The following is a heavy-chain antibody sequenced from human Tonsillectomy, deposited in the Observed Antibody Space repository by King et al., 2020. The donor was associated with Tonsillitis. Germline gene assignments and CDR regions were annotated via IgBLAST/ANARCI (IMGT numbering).Heavy chain of an antibody. CDR1: GFTFSSYA. J-gene: IGHJ6*02. CDR3: AKAKGGYYYDSSGYSPFYYYGMDV. V-gene: IGHV3-23*04. CDR2: ISGSGGST. Sequence: VQLVESGGGLVQPGGSLRLSCVASGFTFSSYAMSWVRQAPGKGLEWVSAISGSGGSTYYADSVKGRFTISRDNSKNTLYLQMNSLRAEDTAVYYCAKAKGGYYYDSSGYSPFYYYGMDVWGQGTTVTVSS. D-gene: IGHD3-22*01.